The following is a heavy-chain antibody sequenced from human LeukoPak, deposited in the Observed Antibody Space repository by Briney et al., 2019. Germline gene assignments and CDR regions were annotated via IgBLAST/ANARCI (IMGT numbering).Heavy chain of an antibody. Sequence: SETLSLTCTVSGGSISSYYWIWIRQPPGKGLEWIGYIYYSGSTNYNPSLKSRVTISLDTSKNQFSLKLSSVTAADTAVYYCARYGLGSSIDYWGQGTLVTVSS. CDR2: IYYSGST. D-gene: IGHD3-10*01. V-gene: IGHV4-59*01. CDR3: ARYGLGSSIDY. CDR1: GGSISSYY. J-gene: IGHJ4*02.